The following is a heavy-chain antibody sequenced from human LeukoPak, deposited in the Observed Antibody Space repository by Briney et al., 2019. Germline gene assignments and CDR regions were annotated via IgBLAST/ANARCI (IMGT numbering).Heavy chain of an antibody. CDR1: GFTFSSYW. D-gene: IGHD3-22*01. Sequence: PGGSLRLSCAASGFTFSSYWMHWVRQAPGKGLVLVSRINSDGSSTSYADSVKGRFTISRDDAKNTLYLQMNSLRAEDTAVYYCARGPHYYDKSVAFDXWGQGTMVTVX. CDR3: ARGPHYYDKSVAFDX. CDR2: INSDGSST. J-gene: IGHJ3*01. V-gene: IGHV3-74*01.